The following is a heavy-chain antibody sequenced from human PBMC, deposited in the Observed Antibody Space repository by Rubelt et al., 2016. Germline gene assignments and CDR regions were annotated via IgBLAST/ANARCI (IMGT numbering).Heavy chain of an antibody. Sequence: QVQLVQSGAEVKKPGASVKVSCKVSGYIFTDLSMRWVRQAPGKGLEWMGGYDPEEGAIVSAQKCQGGVTRTGDTSTDTAYMELTSLTSADTAVYYCAAGGGGAACFDYWGQGTLVTVPS. V-gene: IGHV1-24*01. CDR3: AAGGGGAACFDY. D-gene: IGHD3-16*01. J-gene: IGHJ4*01. CDR1: GYIFTDLS. CDR2: YDPEEGAI.